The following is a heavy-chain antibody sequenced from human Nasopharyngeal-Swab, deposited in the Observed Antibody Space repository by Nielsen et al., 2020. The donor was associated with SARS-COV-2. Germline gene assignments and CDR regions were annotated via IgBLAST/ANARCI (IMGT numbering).Heavy chain of an antibody. V-gene: IGHV4-59*03. CDR1: GGSISAYH. CDR2: IYYSRST. Sequence: SDTLSLTCTVSGGSISAYHWSWIRQPPGKGLEWIGYIYYSRSTNYNPSLKSRVTISVDSSKNQFSLKLSSVTAADTAVYYCAQNGYCSGGSCPYLPFDYWGQGTLVTVSS. J-gene: IGHJ4*02. D-gene: IGHD2-15*01. CDR3: AQNGYCSGGSCPYLPFDY.